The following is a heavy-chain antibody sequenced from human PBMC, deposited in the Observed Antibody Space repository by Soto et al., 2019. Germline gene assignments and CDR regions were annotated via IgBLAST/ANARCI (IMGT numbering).Heavy chain of an antibody. CDR1: GFTFGDYA. D-gene: IGHD1-26*01. J-gene: IGHJ4*02. V-gene: IGHV3-49*04. CDR3: SRGKAGGSCSDY. CDR2: IRSNTYGGTT. Sequence: GGSLRLSCTASGFTFGDYAMSWVRQAPGKGLEWIGLIRSNTYGGTTEYAASVKGRFTVSRDDSKSIAYLQMNSLKTEDTAVYSCSRGKAGGSCSDYWGQGTLVTVSS.